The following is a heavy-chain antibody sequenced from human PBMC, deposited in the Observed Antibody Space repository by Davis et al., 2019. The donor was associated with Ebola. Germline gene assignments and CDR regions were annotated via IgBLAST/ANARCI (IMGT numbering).Heavy chain of an antibody. CDR3: AKSGLSFGVVKYHYGMDV. CDR1: GGSISSGGYS. Sequence: MPSETLSLTCAVSGGSISSGGYSWSWIRQPPGKGLEWIGYTYYSGSTNYNPSLKSRVTISVDTSKNQFSLKLSSVTAADTAVYYCAKSGLSFGVVKYHYGMDVWGKGTTVTVSS. D-gene: IGHD3-3*01. J-gene: IGHJ6*04. CDR2: TYYSGST. V-gene: IGHV4-61*08.